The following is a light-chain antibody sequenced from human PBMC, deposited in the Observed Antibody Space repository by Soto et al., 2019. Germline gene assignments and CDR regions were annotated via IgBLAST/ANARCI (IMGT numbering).Light chain of an antibody. CDR1: QSVPSTY. J-gene: IGKJ1*01. CDR3: QQFGNSPWT. Sequence: VLSHSPVMLSFSPGERSTLSCRASQSVPSTYFAWYQQKSGQPPRLLISGTSNRATGIPDRFSGSGSGRDFTLTISRLEPEDFAVYFCQQFGNSPWTFGQGTKVDIK. V-gene: IGKV3-20*01. CDR2: GTS.